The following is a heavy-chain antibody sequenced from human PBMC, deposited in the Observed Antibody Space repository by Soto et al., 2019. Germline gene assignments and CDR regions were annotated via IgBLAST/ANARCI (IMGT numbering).Heavy chain of an antibody. D-gene: IGHD2-15*01. CDR1: GFTSGDYG. J-gene: IGHJ6*02. CDR3: ARDCSGGSCYPGMDV. Sequence: GGSLRLSCSFSGFTSGDYGLTWVRQAPGKGLEWVGFTTSPAYGGTTEYAASVKGRFLISRDDSKNSVYLQINSLRAEDTAVYFCARDCSGGSCYPGMDVWGQGTTVTVSS. CDR2: TTSPAYGGTT. V-gene: IGHV3-49*04.